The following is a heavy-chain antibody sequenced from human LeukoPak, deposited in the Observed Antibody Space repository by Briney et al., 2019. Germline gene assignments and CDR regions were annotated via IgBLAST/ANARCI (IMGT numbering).Heavy chain of an antibody. Sequence: PGGPLRLSCAASGFTFSSYWMSWVRQAPGKGLEWVANIKQDGSEKYYVDSVKGRFTISRDNAKNSLYLQMNSLRAEDTAVYYCARGVGATIDAFDIWGQGTMVTVSS. CDR2: IKQDGSEK. J-gene: IGHJ3*02. CDR1: GFTFSSYW. CDR3: ARGVGATIDAFDI. V-gene: IGHV3-7*01. D-gene: IGHD1-26*01.